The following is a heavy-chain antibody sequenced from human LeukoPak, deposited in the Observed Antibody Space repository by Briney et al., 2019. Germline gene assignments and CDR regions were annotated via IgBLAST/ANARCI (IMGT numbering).Heavy chain of an antibody. CDR3: AREDYYDSSGSGTFDY. J-gene: IGHJ4*02. CDR1: GFTFSSYS. V-gene: IGHV3-48*01. CDR2: ISSSSSTI. D-gene: IGHD3-22*01. Sequence: PGGSLRLSCAASGFTFSSYSMNWVRQAPGKGLEWVSYISSSSSTIYYADSVKGRFTISRDNAKNSLYLQMNSLRAEDMAVYYCAREDYYDSSGSGTFDYWGQGTLVTVSS.